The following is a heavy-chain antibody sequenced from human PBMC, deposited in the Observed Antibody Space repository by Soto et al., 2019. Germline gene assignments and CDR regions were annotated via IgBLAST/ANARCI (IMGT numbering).Heavy chain of an antibody. D-gene: IGHD6-19*01. CDR3: ARGSYYSGWV. J-gene: IGHJ4*02. CDR1: GDSVSSYSAA. V-gene: IGHV6-1*01. Sequence: SQTLSLPCGISGDSVSSYSAAWNWIRQSPSRGLEWLGRTYFRSKWYNDYALSVKGRLTINPDTSKNPFSLQLNSVTPEDTAVYCCARGSYYSGWVWGQGTLVTVSS. CDR2: TYFRSKWYN.